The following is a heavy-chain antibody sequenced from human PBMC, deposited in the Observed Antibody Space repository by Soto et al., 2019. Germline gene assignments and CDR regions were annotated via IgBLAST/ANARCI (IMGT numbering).Heavy chain of an antibody. D-gene: IGHD3-22*01. J-gene: IGHJ6*04. V-gene: IGHV1-69*01. CDR2: ISPFFGTA. Sequence: VQLVQSGAEVKKPGSSVKVSCKASGGTFSSHAISWVRQAPGQGLEWMGGISPFFGTANYPEKLQDRVTISAEGSPTTPHMELRGMRSEGTAVYYSARGHFDSHGSPGEYDYYGLAVWGKGTTVTVSS. CDR1: GGTFSSHA. CDR3: ARGHFDSHGSPGEYDYYGLAV.